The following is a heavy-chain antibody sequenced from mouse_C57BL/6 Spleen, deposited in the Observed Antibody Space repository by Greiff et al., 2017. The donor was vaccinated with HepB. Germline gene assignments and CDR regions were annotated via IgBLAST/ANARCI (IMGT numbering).Heavy chain of an antibody. CDR3: TTHDGSSDYAMDY. V-gene: IGHV14-1*01. CDR1: GFNIKDYY. Sequence: EVQLQQSGAELVRPGASVKLSCTASGFNIKDYYMHWVKQRPEQGLEWIGRIDPEDGDTEYAPKFQGKATMTADTSSNTAYLQLSSLTSEDTAVYYCTTHDGSSDYAMDYWGQGTSVTVSS. J-gene: IGHJ4*01. D-gene: IGHD1-1*01. CDR2: IDPEDGDT.